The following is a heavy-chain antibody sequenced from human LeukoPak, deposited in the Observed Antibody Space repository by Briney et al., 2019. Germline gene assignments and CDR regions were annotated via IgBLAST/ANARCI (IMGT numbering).Heavy chain of an antibody. CDR2: IYTSGST. J-gene: IGHJ4*02. CDR1: GGSISSGSYY. V-gene: IGHV4-61*02. Sequence: SETLSLTCTVSGGSISSGSYYWSWIRQPAGKGLEWIGRIYTSGSTNYNPSLKSRVTISVDTSKNQVSLKLSSVTAADSAVYYCARDTDYFDYWGQGTLVTVSS. CDR3: ARDTDYFDY.